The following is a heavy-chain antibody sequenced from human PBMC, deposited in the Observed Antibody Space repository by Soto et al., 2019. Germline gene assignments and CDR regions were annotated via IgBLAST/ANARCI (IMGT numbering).Heavy chain of an antibody. CDR3: VLDRRGHSFGQGVPFDP. CDR1: GGTFSSYA. J-gene: IGHJ5*02. D-gene: IGHD5-18*01. Sequence: QVQLVQSGAEVKKPGSSVKVSCKASGGTFSSYAISWVRQAPGQGLEWMGGIIPIFGTANYAQKFQGRVTITADESTNTAYMELSSLRSEDTAVYHRVLDRRGHSFGQGVPFDPWGQGTLVTVSS. CDR2: IIPIFGTA. V-gene: IGHV1-69*12.